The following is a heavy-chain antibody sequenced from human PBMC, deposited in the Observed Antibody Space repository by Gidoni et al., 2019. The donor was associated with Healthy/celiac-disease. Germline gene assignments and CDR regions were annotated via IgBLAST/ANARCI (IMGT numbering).Heavy chain of an antibody. V-gene: IGHV3-30*01. CDR1: VFTFSSYA. CDR2: ISYDGSNK. D-gene: IGHD5-18*01. CDR3: ARDTAMPNYYYYGMDV. Sequence: QVQLVESGGVVGQPGESLRLSCAASVFTFSSYAIHWVRQAPGKGLEWVAVISYDGSNKYYADTVKGRFTISRDNSKNTLYLQMNSLRAEDTAVYYCARDTAMPNYYYYGMDVWGQGTTVTVSS. J-gene: IGHJ6*02.